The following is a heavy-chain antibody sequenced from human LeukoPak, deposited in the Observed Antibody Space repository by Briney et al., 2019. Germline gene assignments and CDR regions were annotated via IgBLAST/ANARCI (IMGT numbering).Heavy chain of an antibody. CDR2: INPNSGGT. J-gene: IGHJ4*02. CDR3: ARASSYYDILTGYYPIFDY. CDR1: GYTFTGYY. D-gene: IGHD3-9*01. Sequence: GASVKVSCKASGYTFTGYYMHWVRQAPGQGLEWMGWINPNSGGTNYAQKFQGRVTMTRDTSISTAYMELSRLRSDDTAVYYCARASSYYDILTGYYPIFDYWGQGTLVTVSS. V-gene: IGHV1-2*02.